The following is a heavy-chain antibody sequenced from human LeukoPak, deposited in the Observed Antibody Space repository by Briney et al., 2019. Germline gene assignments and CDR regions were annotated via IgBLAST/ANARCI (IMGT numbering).Heavy chain of an antibody. D-gene: IGHD3-22*01. Sequence: PGGSLRLSCAASGFTFSSYSMNWVCQAPGKGLEWVSSISSSSSYIYYADSVKGRFTISRDNARNTLYLQMNSLRAEDTAVYYCARDIPHNYYDSSGYYSDYWGQGTLVTVSS. CDR1: GFTFSSYS. CDR3: ARDIPHNYYDSSGYYSDY. CDR2: ISSSSSYI. J-gene: IGHJ4*02. V-gene: IGHV3-21*04.